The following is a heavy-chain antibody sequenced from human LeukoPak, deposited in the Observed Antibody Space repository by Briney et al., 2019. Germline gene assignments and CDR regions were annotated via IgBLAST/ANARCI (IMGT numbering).Heavy chain of an antibody. J-gene: IGHJ4*02. D-gene: IGHD1-20*01. CDR2: IKQDGSEK. CDR3: VRALTGSEDF. Sequence: GGSLRLSCAASGFIFSSYWMSWVRQAPGKGLEWVANIKQDGSEKYYVDSVKGRFTISRDNAKNSLYLQMNSLRAEDTAVYYCVRALTGSEDFWGQGTLVTVSS. CDR1: GFIFSSYW. V-gene: IGHV3-7*01.